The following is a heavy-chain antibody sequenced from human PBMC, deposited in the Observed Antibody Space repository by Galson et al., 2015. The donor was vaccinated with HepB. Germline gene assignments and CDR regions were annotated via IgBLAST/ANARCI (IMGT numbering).Heavy chain of an antibody. CDR2: ISSSSSYI. Sequence: SLRLSCAASGFTFSSYSMNWVRQAPGKGLEWVSSISSSSSYIYYADSVKGRFTISRDNAKNSLYLQMNSLRAEDTAVYYCARKITGDYYFDYWGQGTLVTVSS. J-gene: IGHJ4*02. D-gene: IGHD7-27*01. CDR3: ARKITGDYYFDY. V-gene: IGHV3-21*01. CDR1: GFTFSSYS.